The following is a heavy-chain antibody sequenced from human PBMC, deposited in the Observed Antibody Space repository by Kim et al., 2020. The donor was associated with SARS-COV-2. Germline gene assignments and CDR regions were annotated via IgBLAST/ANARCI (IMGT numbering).Heavy chain of an antibody. CDR3: ARDLEAIAAAGTLGDFD. V-gene: IGHV3-30-3*01. CDR1: GFTFSSYA. D-gene: IGHD6-13*01. Sequence: GGSLRLSCAASGFTFSSYAMHWVRQAPGKGLEWVAVISYDGSNKYYADSVKGRFTISRDNSKNTLYLQMNSLRAEDTAVYYCARDLEAIAAAGTLGDFD. J-gene: IGHJ4*01. CDR2: ISYDGSNK.